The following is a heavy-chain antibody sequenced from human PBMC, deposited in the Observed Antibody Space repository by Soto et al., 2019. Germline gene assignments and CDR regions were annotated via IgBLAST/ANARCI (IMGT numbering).Heavy chain of an antibody. CDR1: GAPLSGYR. J-gene: IGHJ6*02. CDR3: ATLYYYGSGSDDYYYGLDV. Sequence: PSETLSLTRAVHGAPLSGYRWSWIRQPPGQGLEWIGEINHSGSIDYNPSLKTRVTISEDTSKNQFSLKVSSVTAADTAVYYCATLYYYGSGSDDYYYGLDVWGQATTV. CDR2: INHSGSI. D-gene: IGHD3-10*01. V-gene: IGHV4-34*01.